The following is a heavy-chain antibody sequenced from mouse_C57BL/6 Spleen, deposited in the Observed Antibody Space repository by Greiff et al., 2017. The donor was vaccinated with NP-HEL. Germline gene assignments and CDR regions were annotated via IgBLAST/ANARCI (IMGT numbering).Heavy chain of an antibody. J-gene: IGHJ3*01. CDR2: SRNKANDYTT. V-gene: IGHV7-1*01. CDR3: ARDAGYDYDGGFAY. Sequence: EVNVVESGGGLVQSGRSLRLSCATSGFTFSDFYMEWVRQAPGKGLEWIAASRNKANDYTTEYSASVKGRFIVSRDTSQSILYLQMNALRAEDTAIYYCARDAGYDYDGGFAYWGHRTLVTVSA. CDR1: GFTFSDFY. D-gene: IGHD2-4*01.